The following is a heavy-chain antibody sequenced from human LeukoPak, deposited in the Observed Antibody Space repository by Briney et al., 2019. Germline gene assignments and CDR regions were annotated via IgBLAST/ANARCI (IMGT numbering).Heavy chain of an antibody. CDR1: GLSFKDYA. Sequence: PGRSLRLSCEASGLSFKDYAIHWVRQAPGRGLEWVAVISQDGTNQNYADSVQDRATISRDNSRNTVFLQMFTLRAEDTASYYCVRGRGDSSAYYWGPFDLWGPGALVTVSS. D-gene: IGHD3-22*01. J-gene: IGHJ4*02. CDR2: ISQDGTNQ. CDR3: VRGRGDSSAYYWGPFDL. V-gene: IGHV3-30*04.